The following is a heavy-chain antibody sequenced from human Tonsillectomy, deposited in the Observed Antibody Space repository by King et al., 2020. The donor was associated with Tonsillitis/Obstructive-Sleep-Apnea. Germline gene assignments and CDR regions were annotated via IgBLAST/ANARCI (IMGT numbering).Heavy chain of an antibody. V-gene: IGHV3-33*01. Sequence: VQLVESGGGVVQPGRSLRLSCAASGFTFSSYGMNWVRQAPGKGLEWVAVIWYDGSNKYYVDSVKGRFTISRDNSKNMLWLQMNSLRAEDTGVYYCARWGAGRRVDYWGQGTLVTVSS. CDR1: GFTFSSYG. CDR2: IWYDGSNK. CDR3: ARWGAGRRVDY. J-gene: IGHJ4*02. D-gene: IGHD6-19*01.